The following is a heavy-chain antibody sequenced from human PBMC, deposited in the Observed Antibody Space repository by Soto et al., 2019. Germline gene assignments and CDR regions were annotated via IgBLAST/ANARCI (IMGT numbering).Heavy chain of an antibody. D-gene: IGHD1-26*01. CDR1: GYNFMRYG. J-gene: IGHJ5*02. CDR2: INVDNGET. V-gene: IGHV1-18*04. CDR3: ARWISGGYSDWFDP. Sequence: QVQLVQSGAEVKKPGASVKGSCKASGYNFMRYGFTWVRQAPGQGLEWMGWINVDNGETKYPQKIQGRVTMTTDTSTSTVYMELRSLTSDETAVYYCARWISGGYSDWFDPWGHGTLVTVSS.